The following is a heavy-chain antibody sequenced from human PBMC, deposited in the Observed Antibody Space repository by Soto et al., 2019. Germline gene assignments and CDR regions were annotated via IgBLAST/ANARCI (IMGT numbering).Heavy chain of an antibody. D-gene: IGHD5-12*01. CDR1: GFTFSSYA. CDR3: AKDMKGSGYDSGYYYYMDV. V-gene: IGHV3-23*01. Sequence: LRLSCAASGFTFSSYAMSWVRQAPGKGLEWVSAISGSGGSTYYADSVKGRFTISRDNSKNTLYLQMNSLRAEDTAVYYCAKDMKGSGYDSGYYYYMDVWGKGTTVTVSS. CDR2: ISGSGGST. J-gene: IGHJ6*03.